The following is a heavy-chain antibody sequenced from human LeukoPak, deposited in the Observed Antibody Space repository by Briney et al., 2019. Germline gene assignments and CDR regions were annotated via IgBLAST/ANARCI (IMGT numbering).Heavy chain of an antibody. CDR1: GACFSGYY. CDR3: ARGPRDSSSWYLNY. Sequence: SETLSLTCAVYGACFSGYYWSWIRQPPGEGLEWIGEINHTGNTNYNPSLKSRVTISVDTSKNQFSLKLSSVTAADTAVYYCARGPRDSSSWYLNYWGQGTLVAVSS. J-gene: IGHJ4*02. CDR2: INHTGNT. D-gene: IGHD6-13*01. V-gene: IGHV4-34*01.